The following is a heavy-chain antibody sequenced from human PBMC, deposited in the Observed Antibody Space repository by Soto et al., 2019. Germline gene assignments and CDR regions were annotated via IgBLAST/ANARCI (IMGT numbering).Heavy chain of an antibody. Sequence: GGSLRLSCAASGFTFSSYAMSWVRQAPGKGLEYVSGISSNGVGTYYANSVQGRFTISRDNSKNTVYLQMGSLRPEDMAVYYCARRARPDFYYMDVWGKGTTVNVSS. D-gene: IGHD6-6*01. CDR1: GFTFSSYA. CDR2: ISSNGVGT. J-gene: IGHJ6*03. V-gene: IGHV3-64*01. CDR3: ARRARPDFYYMDV.